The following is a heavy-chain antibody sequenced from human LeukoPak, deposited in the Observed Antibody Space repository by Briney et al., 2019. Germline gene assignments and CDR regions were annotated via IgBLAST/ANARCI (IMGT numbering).Heavy chain of an antibody. CDR2: INHSGST. J-gene: IGHJ4*02. CDR3: ARSGGYGIVDY. V-gene: IGHV4-34*01. Sequence: SETLSLTCAVYGGSFSGYYWSWIRQPPGKGLEWIGEINHSGSTNYNPSLKSRVTISVDTSKNQFSLKLSSVTAADTAVYYCARSGGYGIVDYWGQGTLVTVSS. CDR1: GGSFSGYY. D-gene: IGHD5-12*01.